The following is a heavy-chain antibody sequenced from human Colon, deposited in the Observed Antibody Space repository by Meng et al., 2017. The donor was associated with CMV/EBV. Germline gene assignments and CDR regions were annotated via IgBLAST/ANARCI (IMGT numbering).Heavy chain of an antibody. CDR3: AWTARTPTA. J-gene: IGHJ1*01. CDR2: IHYSGDT. Sequence: TLSLTCIVSSDSIASSYWSWFRQSPVKGLESIGYIHYSGDTNYNPSLRSRATLSLDMSTNRLSLRLTSVTAADTAVYYCAWTARTPTAWGQGTLVTVSS. V-gene: IGHV4-59*03. CDR1: SDSIASSY. D-gene: IGHD1-14*01.